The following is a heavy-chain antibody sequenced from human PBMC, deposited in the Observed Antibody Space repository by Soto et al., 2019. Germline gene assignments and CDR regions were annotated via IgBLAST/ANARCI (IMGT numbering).Heavy chain of an antibody. Sequence: GGSLRLSCAASGFAFNTSSMNWVRQAPGKGLEWVSSISRRSDSTYYADSVKGRFTISRDSSKNTLYLQTNSLRAEDTAVYYCSKDRYDSSDYYFFPDIWGQGTMVTVSS. V-gene: IGHV3-23*01. D-gene: IGHD3-22*01. J-gene: IGHJ3*02. CDR1: GFAFNTSS. CDR3: SKDRYDSSDYYFFPDI. CDR2: ISRRSDST.